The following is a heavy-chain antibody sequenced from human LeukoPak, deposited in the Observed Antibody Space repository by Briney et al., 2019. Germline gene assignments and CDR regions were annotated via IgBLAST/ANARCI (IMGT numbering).Heavy chain of an antibody. D-gene: IGHD2-2*01. Sequence: SETLSLTCTVSGGSISSSIYYWGWIRQPPGKGLEWIGNIYYSGSTYYNPSLQSRVTISVDTSKNQFSLKLSSVTAADTAVYYCARARRDIVVVPADDYYYYYMGVWGKGTTVTVSS. J-gene: IGHJ6*03. CDR1: GGSISSSIYY. CDR3: ARARRDIVVVPADDYYYYYMGV. V-gene: IGHV4-39*07. CDR2: IYYSGST.